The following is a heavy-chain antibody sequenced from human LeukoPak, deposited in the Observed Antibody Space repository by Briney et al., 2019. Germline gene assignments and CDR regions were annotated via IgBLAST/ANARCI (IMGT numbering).Heavy chain of an antibody. Sequence: ASVKVSCKATSRISWVRQAPGQGLEWMGWIGTYGGDTYYAQKFQGRITVTTDTSTSTVYMELRNLRSDDTAVYYCARDLWNFYDDSGYTRDFDSLGQGTLVTVSS. CDR2: IGTYGGDT. V-gene: IGHV1-18*01. D-gene: IGHD3-22*01. CDR3: ARDLWNFYDDSGYTRDFDS. CDR1: TSR. J-gene: IGHJ5*01.